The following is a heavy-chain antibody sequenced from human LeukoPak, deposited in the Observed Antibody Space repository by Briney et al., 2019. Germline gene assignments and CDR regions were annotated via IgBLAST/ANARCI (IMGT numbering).Heavy chain of an antibody. V-gene: IGHV3-21*01. CDR1: GFTFSSYS. D-gene: IGHD6-13*01. CDR2: INSSSSYI. J-gene: IGHJ4*02. CDR3: ARANVIAAAGFDY. Sequence: GGSLRLSCAASGFTFSSYSMNWVRQAPGEGLELVSSINSSSSYIYYADSVKGRLNISRDNDKNSLYLQMTSVRDEDTAVSYCARANVIAAAGFDYWGQGTLVTVSS.